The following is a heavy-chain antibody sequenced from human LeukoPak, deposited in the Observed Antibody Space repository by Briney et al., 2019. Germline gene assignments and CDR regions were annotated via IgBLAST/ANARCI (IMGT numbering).Heavy chain of an antibody. V-gene: IGHV1-18*04. D-gene: IGHD3-16*01. CDR1: GYTFTSYG. J-gene: IGHJ6*04. CDR3: ARYVRAQTYYYGMDV. CDR2: ISAYNGNT. Sequence: GASVKVSCKASGYTFTSYGISWVRQAPGHGLEGMGWISAYNGNTNYAQKLQGRVTMTTDTSTSTAYMELRSLRSDDTAVYYCARYVRAQTYYYGMDVWGKGTTVTVSS.